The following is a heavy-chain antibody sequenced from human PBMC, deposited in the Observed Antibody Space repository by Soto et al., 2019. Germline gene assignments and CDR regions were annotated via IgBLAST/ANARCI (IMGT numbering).Heavy chain of an antibody. CDR1: GVSLNTADTW. V-gene: IGHV4-30-4*01. D-gene: IGHD1-1*01. CDR3: VRSRQMESGNDYGLDV. J-gene: IGHJ6*02. CDR2: YHSGGST. Sequence: QVQLQESGPGLVKPSQSLSLTCTVSGVSLNTADTWWSWIRQSPGKGLEFIGYYHSGGSTYYDASFRRRVFISADTSKSQFSLKLSSVTVADTAVYFCVRSRQMESGNDYGLDVWGQGTTVTVSS.